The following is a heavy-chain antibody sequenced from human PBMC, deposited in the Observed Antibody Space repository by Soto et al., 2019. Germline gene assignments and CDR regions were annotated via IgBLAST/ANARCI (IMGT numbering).Heavy chain of an antibody. CDR2: ISCSSTTI. V-gene: IGHV3-48*01. Sequence: EVQLVESGGDLVQPGGSLRLSCAASGFIFSTYSMNWVRQAPGKGLEWVAYISCSSTTIYYADSVEGRFTISRDNAKKAQYLQLISLRAEDTAVYFCARDPRPTTPSYYYYMDVWGKGTTVTVSS. J-gene: IGHJ6*03. D-gene: IGHD6-25*01. CDR3: ARDPRPTTPSYYYYMDV. CDR1: GFIFSTYS.